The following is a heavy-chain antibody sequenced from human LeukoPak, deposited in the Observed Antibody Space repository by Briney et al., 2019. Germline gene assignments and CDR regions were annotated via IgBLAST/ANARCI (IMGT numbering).Heavy chain of an antibody. CDR3: AFSNYGDYVSGY. D-gene: IGHD4-17*01. Sequence: ASVKVSCKASGYTFTGYYMHWVRHAPGQGLEWMGWINPNSGGTNYAQKFQGRVTMTRDTSISTAYMELSRLRSDDTAVYYCAFSNYGDYVSGYWGQGTLVTVSS. CDR1: GYTFTGYY. CDR2: INPNSGGT. V-gene: IGHV1-2*02. J-gene: IGHJ4*02.